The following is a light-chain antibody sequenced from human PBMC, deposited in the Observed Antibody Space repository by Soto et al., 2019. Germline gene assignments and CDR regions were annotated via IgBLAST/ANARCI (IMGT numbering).Light chain of an antibody. Sequence: DIQITQSPSTLSASVGDRVTITCRASQSISDWLAWYQQKPGKAPKLLIYDISNLEIGVPSRFSGSGSGTEFTLTISSLQPEDFATYYCQQLNSYPLTFGGGTKVDIK. CDR3: QQLNSYPLT. CDR2: DIS. V-gene: IGKV1-5*01. CDR1: QSISDW. J-gene: IGKJ4*01.